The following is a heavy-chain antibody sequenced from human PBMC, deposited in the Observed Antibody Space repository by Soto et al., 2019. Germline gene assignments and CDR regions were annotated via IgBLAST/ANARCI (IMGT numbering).Heavy chain of an antibody. CDR1: GFTFGDYA. Sequence: DVQLVESGGGLVQPGRSLRLSCTASGFTFGDYAMLWVRQAPGKGLEWVSGISWKSSSIGYADSVKGRFTISRDNAKNSLYLQMNSLKAEDTALYYCAKSMGGTANGMDVWGQGITVTVSS. D-gene: IGHD2-21*02. J-gene: IGHJ6*02. V-gene: IGHV3-9*01. CDR2: ISWKSSSI. CDR3: AKSMGGTANGMDV.